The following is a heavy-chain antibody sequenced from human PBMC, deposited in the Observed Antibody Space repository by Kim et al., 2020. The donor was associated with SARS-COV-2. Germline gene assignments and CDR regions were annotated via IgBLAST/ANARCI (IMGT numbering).Heavy chain of an antibody. V-gene: IGHV3-74*01. CDR3: ARGFFRNGFDV. Sequence: GGSLRLSCAASGFTFNDYWINWVRQAPGKRLVWVSRISSDGSSTNYADSVKGRFTMSRDNAENTVYLQMNSLRAEDTAVYYCARGFFRNGFDVWGQGTTVTVSS. CDR1: GFTFNDYW. D-gene: IGHD3-3*01. J-gene: IGHJ6*02. CDR2: ISSDGSST.